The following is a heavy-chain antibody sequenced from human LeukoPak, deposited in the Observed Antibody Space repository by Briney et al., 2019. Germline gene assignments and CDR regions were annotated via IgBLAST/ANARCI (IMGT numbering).Heavy chain of an antibody. Sequence: GGSLRLSCSASGFIFKKYWMNWVRQVPGKGLECLANIKEDGSETYYADSVKGRFTISRDNPKNLLFLQINSLRVEDTAVYYCARETPRRGETRDGYRWGQGTVVTVSS. V-gene: IGHV3-7*01. CDR3: ARETPRRGETRDGYR. CDR1: GFIFKKYW. D-gene: IGHD5-24*01. J-gene: IGHJ4*02. CDR2: IKEDGSET.